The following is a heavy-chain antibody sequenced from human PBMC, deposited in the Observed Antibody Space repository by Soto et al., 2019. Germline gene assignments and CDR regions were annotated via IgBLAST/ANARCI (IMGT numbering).Heavy chain of an antibody. CDR2: ISSSSSST. J-gene: IGHJ5*02. CDR1: GGTCGGYS. V-gene: IGHV3-48*04. D-gene: IGHD3-9*01. Sequence: GGLLRVSWGAAGGTCGGYSGNWVRQAPGKGLEWVSYISSSSSSTIYADSVKGRFTISRDNAKNSLYLQMNSLRAEDTAVYYCSPVILTGQNNWFDPWGQGTLVTVSS. CDR3: SPVILTGQNNWFDP.